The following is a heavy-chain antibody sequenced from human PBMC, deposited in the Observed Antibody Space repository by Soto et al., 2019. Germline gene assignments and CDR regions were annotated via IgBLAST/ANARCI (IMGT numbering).Heavy chain of an antibody. Sequence: QVPLVQSGAEVKKPGASVKVSCKASGYTFTSYGISWVRQAPGQGLEWMGWISAYNGNTNYAQKLQGRVTLTTDTSTSTAYMELRSLRSDDTAVYYCARSIIGYCSGGRCSAYFDIWGQGTMVTVSS. CDR2: ISAYNGNT. D-gene: IGHD2-15*01. V-gene: IGHV1-18*01. CDR3: ARSIIGYCSGGRCSAYFDI. J-gene: IGHJ3*02. CDR1: GYTFTSYG.